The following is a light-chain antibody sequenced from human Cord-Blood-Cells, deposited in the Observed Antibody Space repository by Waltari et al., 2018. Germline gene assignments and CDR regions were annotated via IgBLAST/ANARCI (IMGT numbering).Light chain of an antibody. J-gene: IGKJ2*01. CDR3: QQYYSTPYT. Sequence: DIVMTQSPDSLAVSLGDRATINCKSSQSVLYSSNNKNYLAWYQQKPGQPPKLLIYWASTRESGVPDRFSGSGSGTDFTLPISSLQAEDVAVYYCQQYYSTPYTFGQGTKLEIK. V-gene: IGKV4-1*01. CDR2: WAS. CDR1: QSVLYSSNNKNY.